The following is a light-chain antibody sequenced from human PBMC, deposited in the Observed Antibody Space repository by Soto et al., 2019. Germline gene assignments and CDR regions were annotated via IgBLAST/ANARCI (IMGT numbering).Light chain of an antibody. V-gene: IGKV3-20*01. Sequence: EIVLTQSTGTLSLSPGERATLSYRASQSVSSSYLAWYQQKPGQAPRLLIYDASSRATGIPDRFSGSGSGTDFTLTISRLEPEDFAVYYCQQYGSSPRTFGQGTKVEIK. CDR1: QSVSSSY. CDR3: QQYGSSPRT. CDR2: DAS. J-gene: IGKJ1*01.